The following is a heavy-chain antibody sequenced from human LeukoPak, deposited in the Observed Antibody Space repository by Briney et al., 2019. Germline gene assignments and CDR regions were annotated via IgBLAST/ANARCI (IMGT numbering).Heavy chain of an antibody. Sequence: PGGSLRLSCAASGFTFSSYAMSWVRQAPGKGLEWVSAISGSGGSTYYADSVKGRFSISRDNSKNTLYLQMNSLRAEDTAVYYCAKDLRYYYDSSGYYFDYWGQGTLVTVSS. V-gene: IGHV3-23*01. J-gene: IGHJ4*02. D-gene: IGHD3-22*01. CDR3: AKDLRYYYDSSGYYFDY. CDR1: GFTFSSYA. CDR2: ISGSGGST.